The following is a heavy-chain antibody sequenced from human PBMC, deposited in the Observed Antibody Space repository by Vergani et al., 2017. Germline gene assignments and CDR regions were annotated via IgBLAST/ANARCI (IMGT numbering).Heavy chain of an antibody. V-gene: IGHV3-30*02. Sequence: QVQLVESGGGVVQRGGSLRLSCAPSGFTLSNYDMQWIRQGPGKGLEFVAFIQFDGSNQYYADSVKGRFTLSRDFSKNTLYLQMNSLRTDDTATYYCAKHFRGWGIDYWCQETQVIV. D-gene: IGHD3-16*01. CDR1: GFTLSNYD. J-gene: IGHJ4*02. CDR3: AKHFRGWGIDY. CDR2: IQFDGSNQ.